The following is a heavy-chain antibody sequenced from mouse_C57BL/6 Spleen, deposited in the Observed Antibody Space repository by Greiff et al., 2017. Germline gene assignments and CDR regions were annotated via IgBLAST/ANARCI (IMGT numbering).Heavy chain of an antibody. J-gene: IGHJ1*03. Sequence: DVKLVESEGGLVQPGSSMKLSCTASGFTFSDYYMAWVRQVPEKGLEWVANINYDGSSTYYLDSLKSRFIISRDNAKNILYLQMSSLKSEDTATYDCAREGGNSPYWYFDVWGTGTTVTVSS. V-gene: IGHV5-16*01. CDR2: INYDGSST. D-gene: IGHD2-1*01. CDR1: GFTFSDYY. CDR3: AREGGNSPYWYFDV.